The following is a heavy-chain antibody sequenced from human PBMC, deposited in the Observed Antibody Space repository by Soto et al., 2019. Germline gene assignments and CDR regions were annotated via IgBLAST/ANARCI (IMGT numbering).Heavy chain of an antibody. CDR3: ARVDRALGNRRFDP. CDR1: GGSISRDGFY. J-gene: IGHJ5*02. V-gene: IGHV4-31*03. D-gene: IGHD1-1*01. CDR2: IYYSGST. Sequence: QLQLQESGPGLVKPSQTLSLTCNVSGGSISRDGFYWSWIRQFPGKGLEWIGHIYYSGSTYSNPSLKSRLMISLDTSKQSFSLKLNSVTAAATALYYCARVDRALGNRRFDPWGQGTLVTVSS.